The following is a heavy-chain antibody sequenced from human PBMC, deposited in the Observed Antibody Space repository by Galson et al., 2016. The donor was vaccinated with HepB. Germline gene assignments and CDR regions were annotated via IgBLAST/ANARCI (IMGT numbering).Heavy chain of an antibody. D-gene: IGHD6-13*01. CDR2: VFLGGST. V-gene: IGHV3-53*01. J-gene: IGHJ6*03. CDR1: GFTVSDYY. CDR3: ARTSYRECTGTPCFNFRYYYDFMDV. Sequence: SLRLSCAASGFTVSDYYMTWVRQAPGKGLEWVSVVFLGGSTYYAQSVEGRFTISSDDSKNTLHLQMNSLTAEDTAVYFCARTSYRECTGTPCFNFRYYYDFMDVWGKWTTVTVSS.